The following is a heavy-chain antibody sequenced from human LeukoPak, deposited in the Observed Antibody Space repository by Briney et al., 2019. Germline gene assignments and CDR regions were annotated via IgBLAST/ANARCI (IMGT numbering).Heavy chain of an antibody. CDR2: IIPVLGVS. CDR1: GGSFSSFV. D-gene: IGHD4-17*01. J-gene: IGHJ1*01. Sequence: SVKVSCKASGGSFSSFVITWVRQAPGQGLEWMGRIIPVLGVSNFAQKFQGRVTITADKSTNTAHMELSRLESGDTAVYYCARAGHDIGDYYFQDWGQGSLVTVS. CDR3: ARAGHDIGDYYFQD. V-gene: IGHV1-69*04.